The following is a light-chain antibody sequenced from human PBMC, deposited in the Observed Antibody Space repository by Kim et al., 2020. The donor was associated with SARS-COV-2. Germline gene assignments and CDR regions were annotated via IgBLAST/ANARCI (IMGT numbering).Light chain of an antibody. Sequence: SYELTQPPSVSVAPGETARITCGGDNIGSKGVHWYQRKPGQAPVVVIYYDSERPSGIPERFSGFISVNTATLTISGVEAGDEADYHCQVWDRNTDLRVFGGGTQLTVL. CDR2: YDS. J-gene: IGLJ3*02. CDR1: NIGSKG. CDR3: QVWDRNTDLRV. V-gene: IGLV3-21*04.